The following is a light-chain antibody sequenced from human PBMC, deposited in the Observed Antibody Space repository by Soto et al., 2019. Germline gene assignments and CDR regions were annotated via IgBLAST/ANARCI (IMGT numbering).Light chain of an antibody. Sequence: QSALTQPASVSGSPGQSIIISCTGTSSDVGGYNYVSWYQQHPGKAPKLMIYDVSNRPSGVSNRFSGSKSGNTASLTISGLQAEDEADYYCSSYTSSSTLGYVVFGGGTKLTVL. V-gene: IGLV2-14*01. CDR2: DVS. J-gene: IGLJ2*01. CDR3: SSYTSSSTLGYVV. CDR1: SSDVGGYNY.